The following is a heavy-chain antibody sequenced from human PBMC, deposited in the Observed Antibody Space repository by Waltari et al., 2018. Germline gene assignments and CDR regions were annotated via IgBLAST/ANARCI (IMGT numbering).Heavy chain of an antibody. D-gene: IGHD3-3*01. Sequence: QAQLVQSGSAVKKPGASVQVSCKASGYPFTSDDLSCVEQAHGQGLYLRRLAPGQGLEGMGWISAYNGNKNSAQKLQGRVTTTTDTSTSTAYKELRSLRSEVTAVYSCARGFLEWLYDYWGKGTLVTVSS. J-gene: IGHJ4*02. V-gene: IGHV1-18*01. CDR1: GYPFTSDD. CDR3: ARGFLEWLYDY. CDR2: ISAYNGNK.